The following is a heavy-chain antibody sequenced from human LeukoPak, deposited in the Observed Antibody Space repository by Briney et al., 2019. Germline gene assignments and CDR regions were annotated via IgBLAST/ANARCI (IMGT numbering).Heavy chain of an antibody. V-gene: IGHV1-18*01. CDR3: ARALVDGYKELGY. J-gene: IGHJ4*02. CDR1: GYTSTTYG. Sequence: GASVKVSCKASGYTSTTYGITWVRQAPGQGLEWMGWISAYNGNTNYAQKFQGRVTMTTDTSTSTAYMELRSLRSDDTAMYYCARALVDGYKELGYWGQGTLVTVSS. CDR2: ISAYNGNT. D-gene: IGHD5-24*01.